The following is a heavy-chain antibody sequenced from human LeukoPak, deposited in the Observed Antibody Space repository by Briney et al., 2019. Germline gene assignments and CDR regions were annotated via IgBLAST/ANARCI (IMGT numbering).Heavy chain of an antibody. Sequence: GGSLRLSCAASGFTFSGCAMSWVRQAPGKGLEWVSAIRGSGGTTYYADSVKGRFTISRDNSKDTLYLQTNSLRAEDTAVYYCARPTSRPSNYYSMDVWGKGTTVTVSS. CDR1: GFTFSGCA. V-gene: IGHV3-23*01. CDR2: IRGSGGTT. CDR3: ARPTSRPSNYYSMDV. D-gene: IGHD2-2*01. J-gene: IGHJ6*03.